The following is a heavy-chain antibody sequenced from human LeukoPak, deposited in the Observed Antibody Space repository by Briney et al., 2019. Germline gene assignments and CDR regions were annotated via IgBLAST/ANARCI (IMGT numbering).Heavy chain of an antibody. J-gene: IGHJ4*02. D-gene: IGHD3-16*02. CDR2: ISGSGGST. CDR1: GFTFSSYA. V-gene: IGHV3-23*01. Sequence: GGSLRLSCAASGFTFSSYAMSWVRQAPGKGLEWVSAISGSGGSTYYADSVKGRFTISRDNSKNTLYLQMNSLRAEDTAAYYCARLGHVWGSYRYFDYWGQGTLVTVSS. CDR3: ARLGHVWGSYRYFDY.